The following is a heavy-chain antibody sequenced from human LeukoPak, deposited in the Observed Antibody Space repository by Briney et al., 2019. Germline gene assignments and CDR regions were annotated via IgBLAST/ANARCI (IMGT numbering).Heavy chain of an antibody. J-gene: IGHJ6*02. CDR1: GGPFATYA. CDR3: ARGEAVAGTGDYYYGMDV. CDR2: IIPIFGIA. Sequence: ASVKVSCKASGGPFATYASSWVRQAPGQGLEWVGGIIPIFGIATYAQKFQGRVTITADESTSTAYMELSSLRSEDTAVYYCARGEAVAGTGDYYYGMDVWGQGTTVTVSS. D-gene: IGHD6-19*01. V-gene: IGHV1-69*13.